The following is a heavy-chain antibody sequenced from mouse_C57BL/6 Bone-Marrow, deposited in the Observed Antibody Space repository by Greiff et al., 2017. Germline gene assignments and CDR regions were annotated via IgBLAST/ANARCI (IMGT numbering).Heavy chain of an antibody. CDR1: GFNIKDDY. J-gene: IGHJ2*01. V-gene: IGHV14-4*01. Sequence: EVQLQQSGAELLRPGASVKLSCTASGFNIKDDYMHWVKQRPEQGLEWIGWIDPENGDTEYASKFQGKATITADTSSNTAYLQLSSLTSEDTAVYYCTTHYFFDYWGQGTTLTVSS. CDR2: IDPENGDT. CDR3: TTHYFFDY.